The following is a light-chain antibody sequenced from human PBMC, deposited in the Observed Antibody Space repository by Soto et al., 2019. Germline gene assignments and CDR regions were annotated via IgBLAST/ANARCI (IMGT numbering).Light chain of an antibody. J-gene: IGKJ3*01. V-gene: IGKV1-5*03. CDR3: QLYTSYFPFT. CDR2: KAS. CDR1: QSISSW. Sequence: DIQMTQSPSTLSASVGDRVTITCRASQSISSWLAWYQQKPGKDPKLLIYKASSLESGVPSMFSGSGSGTEFSLTIISLQPDDFAAYYCQLYTSYFPFTFGPGTKVDIK.